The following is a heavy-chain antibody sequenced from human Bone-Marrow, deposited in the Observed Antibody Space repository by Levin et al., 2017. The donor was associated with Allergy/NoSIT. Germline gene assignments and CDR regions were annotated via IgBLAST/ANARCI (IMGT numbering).Heavy chain of an antibody. V-gene: IGHV4-34*01. Sequence: SETLSLTCAVYGGSFSGYYWSWIRQPPGKGLEWIGEINHSGSTNYNPSLKSRVTISVDTSKNQFSLKLSSVTAADTAVYYCARGRPGYSSGWYPYIDYWGQGTLVTVSS. CDR2: INHSGST. D-gene: IGHD6-19*01. CDR1: GGSFSGYY. CDR3: ARGRPGYSSGWYPYIDY. J-gene: IGHJ4*02.